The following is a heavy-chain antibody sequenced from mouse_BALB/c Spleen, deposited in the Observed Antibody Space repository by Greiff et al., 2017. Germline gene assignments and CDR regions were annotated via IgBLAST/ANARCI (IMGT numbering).Heavy chain of an antibody. V-gene: IGHV1-54*01. D-gene: IGHD2-14*01. CDR3: ARRYGAMDY. Sequence: QVQLQQSGAELVRPGTSVKVSCKASGYAFTNYLIVWVKQRPGQGRGWIGVINPGCGGTNYNEKFKGKATLTADKSSSTADMQLSSLTSDDSAVYFYARRYGAMDYWGQGTSVTVSS. J-gene: IGHJ4*01. CDR1: GYAFTNYL. CDR2: INPGCGGT.